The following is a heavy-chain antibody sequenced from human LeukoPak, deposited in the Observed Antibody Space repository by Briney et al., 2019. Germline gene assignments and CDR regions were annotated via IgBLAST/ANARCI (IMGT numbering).Heavy chain of an antibody. D-gene: IGHD2-2*01. CDR1: GGSISSSSYY. Sequence: SETLSLTCTVSGGSISSSSYYWGWIRQPPGKGLEWIGSIYYSGSTYYNPSLKSRVTISVDTSKNQYSLKLSSVTAADTAVYYCARHRSDIVVVPAAVDYWGQGTLVTVSS. CDR3: ARHRSDIVVVPAAVDY. J-gene: IGHJ4*02. CDR2: IYYSGST. V-gene: IGHV4-39*01.